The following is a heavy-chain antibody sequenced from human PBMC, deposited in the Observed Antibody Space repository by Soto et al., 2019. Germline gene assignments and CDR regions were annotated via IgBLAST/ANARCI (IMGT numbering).Heavy chain of an antibody. CDR1: GFTFSTYS. Sequence: GGSLRLSCAASGFTFSTYSMNWVRQAPGKGLEWVAVISYDGSNKYYADSVKGRFTISRDNSKNTLYLQMNSLRAEDTAVYYCARDPLWGTAMVLWYFDLWGRGTLVTVSS. D-gene: IGHD5-18*01. CDR2: ISYDGSNK. V-gene: IGHV3-30*03. CDR3: ARDPLWGTAMVLWYFDL. J-gene: IGHJ2*01.